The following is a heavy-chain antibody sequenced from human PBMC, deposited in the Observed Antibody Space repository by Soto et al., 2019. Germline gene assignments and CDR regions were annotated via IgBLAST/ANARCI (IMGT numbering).Heavy chain of an antibody. CDR1: GFTFSSNA. V-gene: IGHV3-23*01. J-gene: IGHJ4*03. D-gene: IGHD3-10*01. Sequence: EVRLLESGGGLVQPGGSLRLSSAGSGFTFSSNAMRWLRQAPGKGLEWVSSVSGDGYASDYAVPVKGRFTVARPNSKTTLELRMNSLRAEDAAVYYCAKRHYYGSGSLALATWGQGTLVTVSS. CDR2: VSGDGYAS. CDR3: AKRHYYGSGSLALAT.